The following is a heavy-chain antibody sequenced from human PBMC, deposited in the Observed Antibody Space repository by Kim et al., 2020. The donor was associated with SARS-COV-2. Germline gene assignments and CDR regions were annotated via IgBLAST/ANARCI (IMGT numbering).Heavy chain of an antibody. Sequence: GGSLRLSCAASGFTFSSYAMSWVRQAPGKGLEWVSAISGSGGSTYYADSVKGRFTISRDNSKNTLYLQMNSLRAEDTAVYYCSTLGSTTVLGPGGENFDYWGQGTLVTVSS. V-gene: IGHV3-23*01. CDR2: ISGSGGST. CDR1: GFTFSSYA. J-gene: IGHJ4*02. CDR3: STLGSTTVLGPGGENFDY. D-gene: IGHD4-17*01.